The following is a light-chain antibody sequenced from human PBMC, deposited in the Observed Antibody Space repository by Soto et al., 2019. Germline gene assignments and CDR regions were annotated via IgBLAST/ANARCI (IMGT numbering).Light chain of an antibody. Sequence: QSALTQPASVSGSPGQSITISCTGTSRDIGTYDYVYWYRQHPGKAPELIIYDVTNRPSGVSNRFSASKSGNAASLTISGLQAEDEADYYCSSYTTNSQWVFGGGTKLTVL. CDR2: DVT. J-gene: IGLJ3*02. V-gene: IGLV2-14*03. CDR3: SSYTTNSQWV. CDR1: SRDIGTYDY.